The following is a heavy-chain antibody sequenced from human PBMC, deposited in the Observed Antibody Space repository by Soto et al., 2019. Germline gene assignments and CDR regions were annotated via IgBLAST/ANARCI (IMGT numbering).Heavy chain of an antibody. CDR3: AKAPPYYYGMDV. CDR1: GFTFSSYG. J-gene: IGHJ6*02. CDR2: ISYDGSNK. V-gene: IGHV3-30*18. Sequence: QVQLVESGGGVVQPGRSLRLSCAASGFTFSSYGMHWVRQAPGKGLEWVAVISYDGSNKYYADSVKGRFTISRDNSKNPLYLQMNSLGAEDTAVYYCAKAPPYYYGMDVWGQGTTVTVSS.